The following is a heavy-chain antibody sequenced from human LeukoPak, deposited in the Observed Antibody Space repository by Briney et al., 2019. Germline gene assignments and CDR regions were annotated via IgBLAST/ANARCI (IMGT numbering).Heavy chain of an antibody. Sequence: PGGSLRLSCAASGFTFSSYAMSWVRQAPGEGLEWVSAISGGGGSTYYADSVKGRFTVSRDNSKNTLYLLMNSLRAEDTALYYCAKALYGLWLSGDYWGQGTLVTVSS. CDR3: AKALYGLWLSGDY. J-gene: IGHJ4*02. D-gene: IGHD5-18*01. V-gene: IGHV3-23*01. CDR2: ISGGGGST. CDR1: GFTFSSYA.